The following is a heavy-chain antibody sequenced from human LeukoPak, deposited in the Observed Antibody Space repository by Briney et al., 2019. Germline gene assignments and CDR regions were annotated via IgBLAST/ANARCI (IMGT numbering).Heavy chain of an antibody. CDR3: ARATSGYYFDF. CDR1: GGSIGSYY. CDR2: VSYSGST. Sequence: SETLSLTCTVSGGSIGSYYWNWIRQPPGKGLEWIGYVSYSGSTNYNPSLKSRVIMSVDKSKNQFSLKLSSVTAADTAVYFCARATSGYYFDFWDQGTLVTVSS. J-gene: IGHJ4*02. D-gene: IGHD3-22*01. V-gene: IGHV4-59*01.